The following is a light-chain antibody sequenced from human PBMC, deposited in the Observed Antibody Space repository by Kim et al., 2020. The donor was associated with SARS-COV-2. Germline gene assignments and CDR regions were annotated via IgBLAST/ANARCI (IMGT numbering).Light chain of an antibody. V-gene: IGKV3-15*01. CDR1: QSISSH. CDR3: QQYAYWRA. J-gene: IGKJ5*01. Sequence: SLSPGERSTPSSRARQSISSHFAWYQHKPGQAPRVLIYDASARATGIPARFSGSGSGTDFTLTISNVQSEDFAVYYCQQYAYWRAFGQGTRLEIK. CDR2: DAS.